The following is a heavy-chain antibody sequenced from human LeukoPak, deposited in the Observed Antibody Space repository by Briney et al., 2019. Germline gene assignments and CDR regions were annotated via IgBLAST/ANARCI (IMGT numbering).Heavy chain of an antibody. J-gene: IGHJ4*02. Sequence: SETLFLTCTVSGGSISSYYWSWIRQPPGKGLEWIGYIYYSGSTNYNPSLKSRVTISVDTSKNQFSLKLSSVTAADTAVYYCARAYVGGYGDYLFDYWGQGTLVTVSS. D-gene: IGHD4-17*01. V-gene: IGHV4-59*01. CDR3: ARAYVGGYGDYLFDY. CDR2: IYYSGST. CDR1: GGSISSYY.